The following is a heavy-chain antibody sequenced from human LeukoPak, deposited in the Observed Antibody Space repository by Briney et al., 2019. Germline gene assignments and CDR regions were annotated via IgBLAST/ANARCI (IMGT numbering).Heavy chain of an antibody. CDR2: FDHEGGET. CDR3: ATPGSGSYYPSWVCQH. CDR1: GYILTELS. V-gene: IGHV1-24*01. Sequence: ASVKVSCRVSGYILTELSMHWVRQAPGKGLEWMGGFDHEGGETIYAQKFEGRVTMTEDTSTDTAYMELSSLRSEDTAVYDWATPGSGSYYPSWVCQHWGQGTLVTVSS. J-gene: IGHJ1*01. D-gene: IGHD3-10*01.